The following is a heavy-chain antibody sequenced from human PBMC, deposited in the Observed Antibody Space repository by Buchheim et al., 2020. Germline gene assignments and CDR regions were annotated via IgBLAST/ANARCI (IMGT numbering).Heavy chain of an antibody. CDR1: GFTFSSYA. Sequence: EVQLVESGGGLVQPGGSLRLSCAASGFTFSSYAMSWVRQAPGKGLEGVSTIGSTIGVTYYTDSVKGRFTISRDNSKNTLYLQMNSLRADDTAIYYCVKDFRGLEVSDWGQGTL. D-gene: IGHD1-1*01. CDR3: VKDFRGLEVSD. J-gene: IGHJ4*02. CDR2: IGSTIGVT. V-gene: IGHV3-23*04.